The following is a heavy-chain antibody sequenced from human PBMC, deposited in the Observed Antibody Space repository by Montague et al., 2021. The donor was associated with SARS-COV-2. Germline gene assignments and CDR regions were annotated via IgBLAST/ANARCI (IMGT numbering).Heavy chain of an antibody. CDR3: ARFTAVTSSLDF. V-gene: IGHV4-61*02. CDR2: IYTSGTT. CDR1: GGSISSPGYY. Sequence: TLSLTCTVSGGSISSPGYYWSWIRQPAGKGLEWIGRIYTSGTTNYNPSLKSRVTISVDTSKNQFSLKLTSETAADTAVYYCARFTAVTSSLDFWGQGTLVPVSS. D-gene: IGHD4-17*01. J-gene: IGHJ4*02.